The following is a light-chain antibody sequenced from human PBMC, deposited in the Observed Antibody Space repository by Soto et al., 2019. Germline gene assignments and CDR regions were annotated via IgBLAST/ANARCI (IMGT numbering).Light chain of an antibody. V-gene: IGKV4-1*01. CDR3: QQYESTPPT. CDR2: WAS. Sequence: DIVMTQSPDSLAVSLGERATINCKSSQSVLYSSNNKNYLAWYQQRPGQPPKLLIDWASTRESGVPDRCSGSGSGTDFTLTITSLQAEDVAVYYCQQYESTPPTFGQGTKLEIK. CDR1: QSVLYSSNNKNY. J-gene: IGKJ2*01.